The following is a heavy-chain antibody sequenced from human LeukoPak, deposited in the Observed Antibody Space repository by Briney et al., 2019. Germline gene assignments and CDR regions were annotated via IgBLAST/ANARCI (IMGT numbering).Heavy chain of an antibody. CDR3: ARDVSSRIAAAGNDAFDI. CDR1: GFTFSSYS. Sequence: GGSLRLACAASGFTFSSYSMNWVRQAPGKGLEWVSSISSSSSYIYYADSVKGRFTISRDNAKNSLYLQMNSLRAEDTAVYYCARDVSSRIAAAGNDAFDIWGQGTMVTVSS. J-gene: IGHJ3*02. D-gene: IGHD6-13*01. CDR2: ISSSSSYI. V-gene: IGHV3-21*01.